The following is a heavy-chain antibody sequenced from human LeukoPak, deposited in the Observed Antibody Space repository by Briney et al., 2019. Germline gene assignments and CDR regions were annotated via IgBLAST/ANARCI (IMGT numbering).Heavy chain of an antibody. V-gene: IGHV1-2*02. D-gene: IGHD6-13*01. J-gene: IGHJ4*02. Sequence: ASVKVSCKASGYTFTGYYMHWVRQAPGQGLEWMGWINPNSGGTNYAQKFQGRVTMARDTSISTAYMELSRLRSDDTAVYYCARGRGIAAAGRSLSYWGQETLVTVSS. CDR3: ARGRGIAAAGRSLSY. CDR2: INPNSGGT. CDR1: GYTFTGYY.